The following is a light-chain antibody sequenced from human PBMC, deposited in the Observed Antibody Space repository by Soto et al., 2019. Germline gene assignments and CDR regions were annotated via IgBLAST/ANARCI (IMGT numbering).Light chain of an antibody. V-gene: IGLV2-14*01. CDR2: EVT. CDR3: SSFTSSTTLYV. CDR1: SSDIGGYHY. Sequence: QSALTQPASVSGSPGQSITISCTGTSSDIGGYHYVSWYQQHPGKAPKLMIYEVTNRPTGVSIRFSGSKSGNTASLNISGLQAEDESDYYCSSFTSSTTLYVFGTGTKLTVL. J-gene: IGLJ1*01.